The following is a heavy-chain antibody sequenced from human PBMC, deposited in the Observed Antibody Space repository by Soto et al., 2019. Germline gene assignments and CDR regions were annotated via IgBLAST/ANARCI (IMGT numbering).Heavy chain of an antibody. CDR3: ARPAVVVTAPTAYFDC. CDR2: IYPGDSDT. J-gene: IGHJ4*02. V-gene: IGHV5-51*01. D-gene: IGHD2-21*02. Sequence: GESLKISCKGSGYSFTSYWIGWVRQMPGKGLEWMGIIYPGDSDTRYSPSFQGQVTISADKSISTAYLQWSSPKASDTAMYYCARPAVVVTAPTAYFDCWGRGTLVAVSS. CDR1: GYSFTSYW.